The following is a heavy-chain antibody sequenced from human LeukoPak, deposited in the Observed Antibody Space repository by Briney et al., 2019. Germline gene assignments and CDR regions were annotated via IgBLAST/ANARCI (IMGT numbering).Heavy chain of an antibody. V-gene: IGHV3-7*03. D-gene: IGHD4-17*01. CDR1: GFTFSSYW. CDR2: INQDGSQK. CDR3: ARDWFDGDYDRFDY. Sequence: GGSLRLSCAVSGFTFSSYWMSWFRQAPGKGLEWVANINQDGSQKFSVDSVKGRFTIPRDNAKNSLSLQMNSLRVEDTAVYYCARDWFDGDYDRFDYWGQGTLVTVSS. J-gene: IGHJ4*02.